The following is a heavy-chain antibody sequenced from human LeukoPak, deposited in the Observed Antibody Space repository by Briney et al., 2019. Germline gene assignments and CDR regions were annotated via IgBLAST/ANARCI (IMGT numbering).Heavy chain of an antibody. CDR2: IRYDGSNK. CDR1: GFTFSSYG. Sequence: GGSLRLSCAASGFTFSSYGMHWVRQAPGKGLEWVAFIRYDGSNKYYADSVKGRFTISRDSSKNTLYLQMNSLRAEDTAVYYCAKGARENVVVPAAANWFDPWGQGTLVTVSS. J-gene: IGHJ5*02. D-gene: IGHD2-2*01. CDR3: AKGARENVVVPAAANWFDP. V-gene: IGHV3-30*02.